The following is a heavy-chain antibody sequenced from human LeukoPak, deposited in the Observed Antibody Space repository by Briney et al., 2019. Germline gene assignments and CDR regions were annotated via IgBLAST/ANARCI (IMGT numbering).Heavy chain of an antibody. Sequence: ASVKVSCKASGYTFTSFDFNWVRQATGQRPEWMGWMSPNSGDTGYAQKFQDRVTMTRNTSISTAYMELSSLRSDDTAVYYCARGPPNWGYDYWGPGTLVTVSS. D-gene: IGHD7-27*01. CDR2: MSPNSGDT. J-gene: IGHJ4*02. CDR1: GYTFTSFD. V-gene: IGHV1-8*01. CDR3: ARGPPNWGYDY.